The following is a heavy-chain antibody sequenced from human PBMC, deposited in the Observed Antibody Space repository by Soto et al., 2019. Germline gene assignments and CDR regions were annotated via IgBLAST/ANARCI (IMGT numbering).Heavy chain of an antibody. Sequence: EVQLLESGGGLVQPGGSLRLSCAASGFTFSSYATSWVRQAPGKGLEWVSAISGSGGSTYYADSVKGRFTISRDNSKNTLYLQMNSLRAEDTAVYYCANSGSSWYRWYFDLWGRGTLVTVSS. CDR3: ANSGSSWYRWYFDL. D-gene: IGHD6-13*01. V-gene: IGHV3-23*01. J-gene: IGHJ2*01. CDR2: ISGSGGST. CDR1: GFTFSSYA.